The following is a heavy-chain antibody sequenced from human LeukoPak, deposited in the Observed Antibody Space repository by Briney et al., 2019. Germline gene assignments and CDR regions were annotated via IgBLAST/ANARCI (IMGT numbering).Heavy chain of an antibody. CDR1: GFTFSDYY. Sequence: GALRLSCAASGFTFSDYYMAWIRQAPGKGLEWVSYISSGSSYTNYADSVKGRFTISRDNAKNSLYLQMNSLRAEDAAVYYCARELRDSSGWLFDYWGQGTLVTASS. D-gene: IGHD6-19*01. CDR3: ARELRDSSGWLFDY. CDR2: ISSGSSYT. V-gene: IGHV3-11*05. J-gene: IGHJ4*02.